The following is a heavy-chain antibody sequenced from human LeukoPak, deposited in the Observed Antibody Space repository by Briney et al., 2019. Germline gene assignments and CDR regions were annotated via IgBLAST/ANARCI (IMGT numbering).Heavy chain of an antibody. CDR3: ARGHLHNAQGFDY. CDR2: IIPIFGTA. CDR1: GGTSSSYA. V-gene: IGHV1-69*05. Sequence: SVKVSCKASGGTSSSYAISWVRQAPGQGLEWMGGIIPIFGTANYAQKFQGRVTITTDESTSTAYMELSSLRSEDTAVYYCARGHLHNAQGFDYWGQGTLVTVSS. D-gene: IGHD1-1*01. J-gene: IGHJ4*02.